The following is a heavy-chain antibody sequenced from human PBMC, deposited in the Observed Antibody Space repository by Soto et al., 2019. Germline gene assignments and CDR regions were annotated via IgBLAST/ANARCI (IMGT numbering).Heavy chain of an antibody. V-gene: IGHV3-23*01. CDR1: GFTFSSYA. CDR3: AKGGSGYSGYDRPYYYYYMDV. D-gene: IGHD5-12*01. J-gene: IGHJ6*03. CDR2: ISGSGGST. Sequence: GGSLRLSCAASGFTFSSYAMSWVRQAPGKGLEWVSAISGSGGSTYYADSVKGRFTISRDNSKNTLYLQMNSLRAEDTAVYYCAKGGSGYSGYDRPYYYYYMDVWGKGTTVTVSS.